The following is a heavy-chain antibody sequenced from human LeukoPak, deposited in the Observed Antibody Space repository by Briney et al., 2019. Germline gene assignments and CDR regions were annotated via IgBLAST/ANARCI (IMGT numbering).Heavy chain of an antibody. CDR2: IKQDGSEK. CDR1: GFTFSSYW. J-gene: IGHJ3*02. CDR3: ARDGGFGFWSGYYVPEGAFDI. D-gene: IGHD3-3*01. Sequence: PGGSLRLSCAASGFTFSSYWMSWVRQAPGKGLEGVANIKQDGSEKYYVDSVKGRFTISRDNAKNSLYLQMNSLRAEDTAVYYCARDGGFGFWSGYYVPEGAFDIWGQGTMVTVSS. V-gene: IGHV3-7*01.